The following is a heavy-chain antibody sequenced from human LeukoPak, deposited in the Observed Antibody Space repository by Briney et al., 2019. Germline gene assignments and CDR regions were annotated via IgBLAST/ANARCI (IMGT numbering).Heavy chain of an antibody. CDR1: AGSFSAHY. V-gene: IGHV4-34*01. D-gene: IGHD5-18*01. J-gene: IGHJ3*02. CDR3: AGAPVDTTLRLSAFDM. CDR2: INHSGDT. Sequence: PSETLPLTCAVYAGSFSAHYWSWIRQSPGKGLEWIGDINHSGDTNCNPSLKTRVTMSVDTSKDQFSLKVNSVTAADTAVYYCAGAPVDTTLRLSAFDMWGQGTSVTVSS.